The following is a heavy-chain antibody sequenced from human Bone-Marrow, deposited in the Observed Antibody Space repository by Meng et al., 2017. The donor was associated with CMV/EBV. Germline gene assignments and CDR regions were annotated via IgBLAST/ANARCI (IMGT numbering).Heavy chain of an antibody. J-gene: IGHJ4*02. CDR2: IKSKTDGGTT. D-gene: IGHD3-3*01. V-gene: IGHV3-15*01. CDR1: GFTFSNVW. Sequence: GESLKISCAASGFTFSNVWMSWVRQAPGKGLEWVGRIKSKTDGGTTDYAAPVKGRFTISRDDSKNTLYLQMNSLKTEDTAVYYCTTDDFWSNRGDYWGQGTLVTVSS. CDR3: TTDDFWSNRGDY.